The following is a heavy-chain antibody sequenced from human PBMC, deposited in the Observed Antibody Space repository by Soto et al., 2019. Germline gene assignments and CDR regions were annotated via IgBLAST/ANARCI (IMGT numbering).Heavy chain of an antibody. D-gene: IGHD2-8*01. CDR3: AKTHLTSGPHSSLDY. Sequence: PGGSLRLSCAASGFTFDDYAMHWVRQAPGKGLEWVSGISWNSGSIGYADSVKGRFTISRDNAKNSLYLQMNSLRAEDTALYYCAKTHLTSGPHSSLDYWGQGTLVTVSS. CDR2: ISWNSGSI. CDR1: GFTFDDYA. J-gene: IGHJ4*02. V-gene: IGHV3-9*01.